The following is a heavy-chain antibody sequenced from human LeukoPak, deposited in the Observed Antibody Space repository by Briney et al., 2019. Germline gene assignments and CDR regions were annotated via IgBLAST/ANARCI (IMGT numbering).Heavy chain of an antibody. CDR1: GFTFSSYS. CDR3: ARDFSSSWDSRLIPYYFDY. CDR2: ISSSSSYI. Sequence: PGGSLRLSCAASGFTFSSYSMNWVRQAPGKGLEWVSSISSSSSYIYYADSVKGRFTISRDNAKNSLYLQMNSLRAEDTAVYYCARDFSSSWDSRLIPYYFDYWGQGTLVTVSS. V-gene: IGHV3-21*01. J-gene: IGHJ4*02. D-gene: IGHD6-13*01.